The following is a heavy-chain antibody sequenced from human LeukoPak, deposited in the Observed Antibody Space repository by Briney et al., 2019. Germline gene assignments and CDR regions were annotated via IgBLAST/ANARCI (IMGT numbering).Heavy chain of an antibody. CDR1: GFTFSSYS. J-gene: IGHJ6*03. CDR3: AKDGDTMSGTYYYDMDV. D-gene: IGHD1-26*01. V-gene: IGHV3-21*01. CDR2: ISISTTYI. Sequence: GGSLRLSCAASGFTFSSYSMNWVRQAPGKGLEWVSSISISTTYIYYADSVKGRFTISRDNSKNTLYLQMNSLRGEDTAVYYCAKDGDTMSGTYYYDMDVWGKGTTVTIS.